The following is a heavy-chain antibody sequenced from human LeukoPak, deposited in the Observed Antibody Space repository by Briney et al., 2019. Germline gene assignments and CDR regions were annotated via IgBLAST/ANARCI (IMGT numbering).Heavy chain of an antibody. CDR3: AHRRLTPATTVTTGFDY. V-gene: IGHV2-5*02. CDR1: GFSLSTSGVG. Sequence: SGTTLVKPTQTLTLTCTFPGFSLSTSGVGVGWILQPPGKALEWLALIYWDGNKPYSPSLKTRLTITKDTSKNLVFLTMTNMDPVDTATYYCAHRRLTPATTVTTGFDYWGQGILVPVSP. D-gene: IGHD4-17*01. J-gene: IGHJ4*02. CDR2: IYWDGNK.